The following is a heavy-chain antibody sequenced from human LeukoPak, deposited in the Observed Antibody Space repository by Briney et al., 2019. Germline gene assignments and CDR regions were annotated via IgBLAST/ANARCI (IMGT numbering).Heavy chain of an antibody. V-gene: IGHV3-23*01. CDR3: AKWGDYDILTGYYVSDF. J-gene: IGHJ4*02. D-gene: IGHD3-9*01. Sequence: GGSLRLSCAASGFVFRNYAMSWVRQAPGKGLEWVSAITGSGDTTYYADSVKGRFTISRDNSKNTLYVEMNTLRAEDTAVYYCAKWGDYDILTGYYVSDFWGQGTLVTVSS. CDR1: GFVFRNYA. CDR2: ITGSGDTT.